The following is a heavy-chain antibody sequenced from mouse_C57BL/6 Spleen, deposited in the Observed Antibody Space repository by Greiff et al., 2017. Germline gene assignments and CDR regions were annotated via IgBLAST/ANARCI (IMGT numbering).Heavy chain of an antibody. CDR1: GYAFSSSW. D-gene: IGHD1-1*01. CDR3: ARSLYYYGSSSDY. J-gene: IGHJ2*01. V-gene: IGHV1-82*01. Sequence: VKLVESGPELVKPGASVKISCKASGYAFSSSWMNWVKQRPGKGLEWIGRIYPGDGDTNYNGKFKGKATLTADKSSSTAYMQLSSLTSEDSAVYFCARSLYYYGSSSDYWGQGTTLTVSS. CDR2: IYPGDGDT.